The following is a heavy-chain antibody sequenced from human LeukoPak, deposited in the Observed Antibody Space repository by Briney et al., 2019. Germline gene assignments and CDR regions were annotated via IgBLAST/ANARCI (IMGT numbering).Heavy chain of an antibody. Sequence: SETLSLTCAVYGGSFSGYYWSWIRQPAGKGLEWIGRIYTSGSTNYNPSLKSRVTMSVDTSKNQFSLKLSSVTAADTAVYYCARGGTVTTAVVDYWGQGTMVTVSS. V-gene: IGHV4-59*10. J-gene: IGHJ4*02. CDR1: GGSFSGYY. D-gene: IGHD4-17*01. CDR3: ARGGTVTTAVVDY. CDR2: IYTSGST.